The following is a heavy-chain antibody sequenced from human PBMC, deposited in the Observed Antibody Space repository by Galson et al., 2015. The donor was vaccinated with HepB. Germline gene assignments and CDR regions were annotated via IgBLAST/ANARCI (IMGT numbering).Heavy chain of an antibody. CDR3: ASLSNYYDSSGYYSYWYFDL. CDR1: GFTVSSNY. D-gene: IGHD3-22*01. V-gene: IGHV3-66*01. J-gene: IGHJ2*01. Sequence: SLRLSCAASGFTVSSNYMSWVRQAPGKGLEWVSVIYSGGSTYYADSVKGRFTISRDNSKNTLYLQMNSLRAEDTAVYYCASLSNYYDSSGYYSYWYFDLWGRGTLVTVSS. CDR2: IYSGGST.